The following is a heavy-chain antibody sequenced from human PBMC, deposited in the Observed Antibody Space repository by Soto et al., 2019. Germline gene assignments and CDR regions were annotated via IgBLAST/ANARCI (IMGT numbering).Heavy chain of an antibody. CDR3: ARAVVPAAIPDPYYYYGMDV. CDR2: IYYSGST. D-gene: IGHD2-2*02. CDR1: GGSISSGDYY. Sequence: SETLSLTCTVSGGSISSGDYYWSWIRQPPGKGLEWIGYIYYSGSTYYNPSLKSRVTISVDTSKNQFSLKLSSVTAADTAVYYCARAVVPAAIPDPYYYYGMDVWGQGTTVTVSS. V-gene: IGHV4-30-4*01. J-gene: IGHJ6*02.